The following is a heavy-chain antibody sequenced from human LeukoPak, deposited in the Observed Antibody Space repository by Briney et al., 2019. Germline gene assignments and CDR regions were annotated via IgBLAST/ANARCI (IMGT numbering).Heavy chain of an antibody. CDR1: GYTFTGYY. Sequence: ASGTVSCRSSGYTFTGYYMHWVRQAPGQGLEWMGWINPNSGGTNYAQKFQGRVTMTRDTSISTAYMELSRLRSDDTAVYYCATLPQYSSSWYDYWGQGTLVTVSS. CDR3: ATLPQYSSSWYDY. V-gene: IGHV1-2*02. J-gene: IGHJ4*02. CDR2: INPNSGGT. D-gene: IGHD6-13*01.